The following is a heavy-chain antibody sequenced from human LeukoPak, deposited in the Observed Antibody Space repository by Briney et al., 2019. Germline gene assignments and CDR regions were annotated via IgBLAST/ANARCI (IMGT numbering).Heavy chain of an antibody. D-gene: IGHD2-2*02. CDR2: IKRDGSEK. CDR3: ARVRGGYCSGTSCYNAFDI. J-gene: IGHJ3*02. Sequence: GGSLRLSCAASGFTFSSYWMDWVRQAPGKGLEWVANIKRDGSEKYYVNTVKGRFTISRDNAQNSLYLQMNSLRGEDTAVYYCARVRGGYCSGTSCYNAFDIWGQGTMVTVSS. V-gene: IGHV3-7*01. CDR1: GFTFSSYW.